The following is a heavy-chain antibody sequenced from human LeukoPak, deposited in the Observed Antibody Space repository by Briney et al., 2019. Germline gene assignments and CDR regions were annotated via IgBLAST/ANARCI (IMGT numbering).Heavy chain of an antibody. Sequence: GGSLRLSCAASGFTFSSYWMHWVRQAPGKGLEWVSSISSSSSYIYYADSVKGRFTISRDNAKNSLYLQMNSLRAEDTAVYYCARDLDYYGSGSFDYWGQGTLVTVSS. CDR3: ARDLDYYGSGSFDY. CDR1: GFTFSSYW. D-gene: IGHD3-10*01. J-gene: IGHJ4*02. CDR2: ISSSSSYI. V-gene: IGHV3-21*01.